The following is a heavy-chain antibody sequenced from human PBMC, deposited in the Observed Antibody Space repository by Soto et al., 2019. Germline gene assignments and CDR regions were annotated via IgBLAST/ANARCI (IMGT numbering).Heavy chain of an antibody. V-gene: IGHV4-59*08. CDR2: IYYSGST. CDR1: GGSISSYY. D-gene: IGHD3-10*01. Sequence: SETLSLTCTVAGGSISSYYWSWIRQPPGKGLEWIGYIYYSGSTNYNPSLKSRVTISVDTSKNQFSLKLNSMTAADTAVYYCARHNYGSGSTYFDYWGQGTLVTVSS. J-gene: IGHJ4*02. CDR3: ARHNYGSGSTYFDY.